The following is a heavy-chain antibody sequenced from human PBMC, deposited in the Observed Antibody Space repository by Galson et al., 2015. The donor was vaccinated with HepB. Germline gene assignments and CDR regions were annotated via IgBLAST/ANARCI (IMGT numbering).Heavy chain of an antibody. CDR1: GGSISSGSYS. V-gene: IGHV4-61*02. D-gene: IGHD6-19*01. Sequence: TLSLTCTVSGGSISSGSYSWNWIRQPAGKGLEWIGRIYPSGSTNYNPSLKSRVTMSLDTSKNHLSLKLSSVTAGDSAVYYCARGSTGWGWFDPWGQGTLVTVSS. CDR2: IYPSGST. CDR3: ARGSTGWGWFDP. J-gene: IGHJ5*02.